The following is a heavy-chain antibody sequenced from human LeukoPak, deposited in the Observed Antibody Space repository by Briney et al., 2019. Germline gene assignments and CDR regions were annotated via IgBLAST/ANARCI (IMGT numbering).Heavy chain of an antibody. CDR2: IGGSSTNI. CDR1: GFTFSSYA. CDR3: VRTLRGLDY. Sequence: PGGSLRLSCAASGFTFSSYAMHWVRQAPGKGLECVASIGGSSTNIYHAESVKGRFTISRDNAKDSLYLQMNSLRVDDTAIYYCVRTLRGLDYWGQGTLVTVSS. V-gene: IGHV3-21*01. J-gene: IGHJ4*01. D-gene: IGHD2-21*01.